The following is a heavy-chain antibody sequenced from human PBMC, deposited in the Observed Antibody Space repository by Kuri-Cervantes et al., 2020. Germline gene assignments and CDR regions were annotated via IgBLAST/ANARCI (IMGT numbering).Heavy chain of an antibody. CDR2: ISSSSSYI. Sequence: GESLKISCAASGFTFSSYSMNWVRQAPGKGLEWVSSISSSSSYIYYADSVKGRFTISRDNAKNSLYLQMNSLRAEDTALYYYAKDFSGGGPYSSSWYYFDYWGQGTLVTVSS. J-gene: IGHJ4*02. D-gene: IGHD6-13*01. CDR3: AKDFSGGGPYSSSWYYFDY. CDR1: GFTFSSYS. V-gene: IGHV3-21*04.